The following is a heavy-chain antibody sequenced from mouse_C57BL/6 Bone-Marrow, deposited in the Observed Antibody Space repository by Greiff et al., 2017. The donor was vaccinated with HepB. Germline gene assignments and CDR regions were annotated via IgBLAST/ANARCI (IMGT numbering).Heavy chain of an antibody. Sequence: EVQLVESGGGLVQPKGSLKLSCAAFGFTFNTYAMHWVRQAPGKGLEWVARIRSKSSNYATYYADSVKDRFTISRDDTQSMLYLQMNNLKTEDAAMYCGVKPGGYFDVWGTGTTVTVSS. CDR2: IRSKSSNYAT. J-gene: IGHJ1*03. CDR1: GFTFNTYA. V-gene: IGHV10-3*01. CDR3: VKPGGYFDV.